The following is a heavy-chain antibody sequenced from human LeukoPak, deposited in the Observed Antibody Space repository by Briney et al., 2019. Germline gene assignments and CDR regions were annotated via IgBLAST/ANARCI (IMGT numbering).Heavy chain of an antibody. CDR1: AGNFISYA. Sequence: SVKISCKASAGNFISYASSWVRRETGEELEWMGGIISTFGSANYAQKFQDRVTITADEPTLTAYIQPSSLRSEDTAVCYCASLGVYGSGSYYKKYYFHHGRQGTLVSVSS. CDR2: IISTFGSA. J-gene: IGHJ4*02. CDR3: ASLGVYGSGSYYKKYYFHH. V-gene: IGHV1-69*13. D-gene: IGHD3-10*01.